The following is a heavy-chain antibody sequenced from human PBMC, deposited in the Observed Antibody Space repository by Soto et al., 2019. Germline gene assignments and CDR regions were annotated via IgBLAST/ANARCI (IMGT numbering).Heavy chain of an antibody. D-gene: IGHD2-21*02. J-gene: IGHJ6*02. CDR1: GYSFTSYW. CDR3: ASRAGPYCGGDCPPDV. CDR2: IYPGDSDT. V-gene: IGHV5-51*01. Sequence: GESLKISCKGSGYSFTSYWIGWVRQMPGKGLEWMGIIYPGDSDTRYSPSFQGQVTISADKSISTAYLQWSSLKASDTAMYYCASRAGPYCGGDCPPDVWGQGTTVTVSS.